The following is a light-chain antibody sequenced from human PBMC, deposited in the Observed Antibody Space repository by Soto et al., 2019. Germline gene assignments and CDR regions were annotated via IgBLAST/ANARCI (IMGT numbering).Light chain of an antibody. CDR1: QSVGSNY. V-gene: IGKV3-20*01. CDR3: QQYNKWPLT. Sequence: EVVLTQSPGTLSLSPGEGATLSCRASQSVGSNYLAWFQQKLGRAPRLLIYGASSRATGIPDRFSGSGSGTDFTLTMTRLEPEDSAVYYCQQYNKWPLTFGQGTKVDIK. CDR2: GAS. J-gene: IGKJ1*01.